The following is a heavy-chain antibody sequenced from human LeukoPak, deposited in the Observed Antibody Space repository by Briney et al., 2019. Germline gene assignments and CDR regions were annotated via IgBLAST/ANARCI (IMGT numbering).Heavy chain of an antibody. CDR3: TRTEYYDSSGNDY. CDR1: GFTFSGSA. J-gene: IGHJ4*02. Sequence: GGSLRLSCAASGFTFSGSAMHWVRQASGKGLEWVGRIRSKANSYATAYAVSVKGRFTISRDDSKNTAYLQMNSLKTEDTAVYYCTRTEYYDSSGNDYWGQGTLVTVSS. V-gene: IGHV3-73*01. D-gene: IGHD3-22*01. CDR2: IRSKANSYAT.